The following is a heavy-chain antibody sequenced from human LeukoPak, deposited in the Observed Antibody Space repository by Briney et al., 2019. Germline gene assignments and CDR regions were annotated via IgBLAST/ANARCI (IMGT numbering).Heavy chain of an antibody. V-gene: IGHV4-39*01. CDR3: LRHWGGSGWYFDY. J-gene: IGHJ4*02. CDR1: GDSISSSTYY. Sequence: SETLSLTCTVSGDSISSSTYYCGWIRQPPGKGLEWIGSISDSGTTYYNPSLKSRVTVSADTSKNQFSLKLSSVTAADTAVYYCLRHWGGSGWYFDYSGQGILVTVSS. D-gene: IGHD3-10*01. CDR2: ISDSGTT.